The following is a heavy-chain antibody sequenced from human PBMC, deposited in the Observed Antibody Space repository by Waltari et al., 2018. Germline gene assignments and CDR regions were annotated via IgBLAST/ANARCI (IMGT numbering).Heavy chain of an antibody. Sequence: EVQLVESGGGLVQPGGSLRLSCAASAFHFSNPWMAWVRQVPEKGLEWVANISPDGSQNQYVDSLQGRFTVSRDNSKNLLFLQMNGLRVEDTAIYYCMRPLRSVSADCWGQGTLVTVSS. J-gene: IGHJ4*02. CDR3: MRPLRSVSADC. CDR1: AFHFSNPW. CDR2: ISPDGSQN. V-gene: IGHV3-7*04.